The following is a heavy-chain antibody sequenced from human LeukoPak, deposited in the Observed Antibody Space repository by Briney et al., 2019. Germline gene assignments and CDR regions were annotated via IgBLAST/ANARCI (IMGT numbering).Heavy chain of an antibody. CDR1: GFTFSSYS. D-gene: IGHD6-13*01. CDR2: ISSSSSYI. J-gene: IGHJ4*02. CDR3: ARLAPPYSILEDY. Sequence: GGSLRLSCAASGFTFSSYSMTWVRQAPGKGLEWVSSISSSSSYIYYADSVKGRFTISRDNAKNSLYLQMNSLRAEDTAVYYCARLAPPYSILEDYWGQGTLVTVSS. V-gene: IGHV3-21*01.